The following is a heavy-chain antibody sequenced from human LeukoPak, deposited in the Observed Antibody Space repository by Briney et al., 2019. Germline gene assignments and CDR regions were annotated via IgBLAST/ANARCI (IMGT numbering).Heavy chain of an antibody. CDR1: GFTYRIYW. Sequence: PGGSLRLSCAASGFTYRIYWMGSVRQAPGKGLEWVANIKQDGSEKFYVDSVKGRFTLSRDNAKNSLFLQMNSLRAEDTAVYYCARDYYGIGRYGVYWGQGTLVTVSS. CDR2: IKQDGSEK. D-gene: IGHD6-19*01. J-gene: IGHJ4*02. CDR3: ARDYYGIGRYGVY. V-gene: IGHV3-7*04.